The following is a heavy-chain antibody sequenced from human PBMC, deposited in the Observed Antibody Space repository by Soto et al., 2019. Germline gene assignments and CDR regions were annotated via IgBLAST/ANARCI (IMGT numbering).Heavy chain of an antibody. Sequence: GGSLRLSCAGSGFIFSDYSMYWVRQAPGKGLEYIAGINNIGATTFYSNAVRGRFTISRDNSRSTLYLQMGSLRTEDMAVYYCARGQPKRHFDYWGQGTLVTVSS. CDR2: INNIGATT. V-gene: IGHV3-64*01. CDR3: ARGQPKRHFDY. CDR1: GFIFSDYS. J-gene: IGHJ4*02.